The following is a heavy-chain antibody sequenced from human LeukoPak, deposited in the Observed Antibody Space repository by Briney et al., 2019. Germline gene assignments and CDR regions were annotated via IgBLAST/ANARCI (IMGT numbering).Heavy chain of an antibody. CDR2: ISYDGSNK. Sequence: GRSLRLSCAASGFTFSSYAMHWVRQAPGKGLEWVAVISYDGSNKYYADSVKGRFTISRDNSKNTLYLQMNSLRAEDTAVYYCARERELLFGELLGPFDYWGQGTLVTVSS. CDR3: ARERELLFGELLGPFDY. CDR1: GFTFSSYA. D-gene: IGHD3-10*01. V-gene: IGHV3-30*04. J-gene: IGHJ4*02.